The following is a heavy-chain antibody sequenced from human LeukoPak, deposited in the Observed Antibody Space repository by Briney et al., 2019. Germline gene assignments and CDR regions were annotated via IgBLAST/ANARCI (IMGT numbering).Heavy chain of an antibody. D-gene: IGHD6-13*01. CDR3: ATSGCSSSWYSNWFDP. J-gene: IGHJ5*02. CDR2: FDPEDGET. CDR1: GYTLTELS. Sequence: GASVKVSCKVSGYTLTELSMHWVRQAPGKGLEWMGGFDPEDGETIYAQKFQGRVTMTEDTSTDTAYMELSSLRSEDTAVYYCATSGCSSSWYSNWFDPWGQGTLVTVSS. V-gene: IGHV1-24*01.